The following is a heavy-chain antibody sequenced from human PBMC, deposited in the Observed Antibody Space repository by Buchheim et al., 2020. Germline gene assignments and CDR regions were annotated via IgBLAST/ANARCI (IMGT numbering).Heavy chain of an antibody. D-gene: IGHD2-15*01. CDR1: GFTFSSYE. Sequence: EVQLVESGGGLVQPGGSLRLSCAASGFTFSSYEMNWVRQAPGKGLEWVSYISSSGSTIYYADSVKGRFTISRDNAKNSLSLQMNSLRAEDTAVYYCARDLVVVVAATKGYYYGMDVWGQGTT. CDR3: ARDLVVVVAATKGYYYGMDV. V-gene: IGHV3-48*03. J-gene: IGHJ6*02. CDR2: ISSSGSTI.